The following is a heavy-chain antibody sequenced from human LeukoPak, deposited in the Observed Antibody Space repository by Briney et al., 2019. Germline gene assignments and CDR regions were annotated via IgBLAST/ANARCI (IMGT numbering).Heavy chain of an antibody. J-gene: IGHJ5*02. CDR3: ARAASGNWFDP. D-gene: IGHD3-10*01. CDR2: IDYDGSTT. CDR1: GFSLSTFW. V-gene: IGHV3-74*01. Sequence: PGGSLRLSCAASGFSLSTFWMHWVRQAPGKGLVWVSRIDYDGSTTTYADSVKGRFTISRDNAKNTLYLQMNSLRAEDTAVYYCARAASGNWFDPWGQGTLVTVSS.